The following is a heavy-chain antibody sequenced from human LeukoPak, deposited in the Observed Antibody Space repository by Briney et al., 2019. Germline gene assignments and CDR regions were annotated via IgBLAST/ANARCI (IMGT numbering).Heavy chain of an antibody. CDR3: ARDWEGLGEYWYFDL. Sequence: APVKVSRKASGYTFTGYYMHWVRQAPGQGLEWMGWINPNSGGTNYAQKFQGRVTMTRDTSISTAYMELSRLRSDDTAVYYCARDWEGLGEYWYFDLWGRGTLVTVSS. V-gene: IGHV1-2*02. CDR2: INPNSGGT. J-gene: IGHJ2*01. CDR1: GYTFTGYY. D-gene: IGHD1-26*01.